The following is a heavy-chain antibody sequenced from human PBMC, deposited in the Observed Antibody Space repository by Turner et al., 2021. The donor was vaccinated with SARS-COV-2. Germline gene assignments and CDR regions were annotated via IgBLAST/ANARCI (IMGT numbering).Heavy chain of an antibody. CDR2: MYYSGST. J-gene: IGHJ2*01. Sequence: QLQLQESGSGLVKPSETLSLTCTVSGGSISSSSYYWGWIRQPQGKGLEWIGSMYYSGSTYYNPSLKSRVTISVDTSKNQFSLKLSSVTAADTAVYYCARRSSRLGNWYFDLWGRGTLVTVSS. D-gene: IGHD2-15*01. CDR1: GGSISSSSYY. CDR3: ARRSSRLGNWYFDL. V-gene: IGHV4-39*01.